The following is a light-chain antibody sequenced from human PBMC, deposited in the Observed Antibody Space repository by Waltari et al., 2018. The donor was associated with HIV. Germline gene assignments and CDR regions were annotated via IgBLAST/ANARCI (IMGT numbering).Light chain of an antibody. Sequence: DIELTPSPSTMSASVGDRVILTCRASQSITNLLAWYQQKPGRAPKLLIYKASSLESGVPSRFSGNGSGTEFTLTISSLQPDDFATYYCQQYYTYEYTFGQGTNLEI. J-gene: IGKJ2*01. CDR2: KAS. CDR3: QQYYTYEYT. V-gene: IGKV1-5*03. CDR1: QSITNL.